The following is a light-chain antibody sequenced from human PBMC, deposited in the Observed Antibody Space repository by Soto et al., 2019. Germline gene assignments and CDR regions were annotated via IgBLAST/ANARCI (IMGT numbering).Light chain of an antibody. J-gene: IGKJ1*01. CDR1: QIVSRN. V-gene: IGKV3-15*01. Sequence: EIVTTQSPAPLSVSLGERVTLSCRASQIVSRNLAWYQQKPGQAPRLLIYGASTRATGIPVRFSGSGSGTGFTLTISSLQSEDFAIYYCQQYNNWPPWTFGQGTKVEIK. CDR2: GAS. CDR3: QQYNNWPPWT.